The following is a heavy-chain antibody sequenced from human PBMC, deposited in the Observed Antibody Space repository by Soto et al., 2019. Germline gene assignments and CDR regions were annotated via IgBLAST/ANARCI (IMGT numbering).Heavy chain of an antibody. CDR1: GFTVSSNY. CDR3: ARDTGGWAPTGGVYYYGMDV. Sequence: XVSLSLCFAASGFTVSSNYMSWVRQAPGKGLEWVSVIYSGGSTYYADSVKGRFTISRDNTKNTLYLQMNSLRAEDTAVYYCARDTGGWAPTGGVYYYGMDVWGQGTTVTVSS. V-gene: IGHV3-53*01. CDR2: IYSGGST. D-gene: IGHD7-27*01. J-gene: IGHJ6*02.